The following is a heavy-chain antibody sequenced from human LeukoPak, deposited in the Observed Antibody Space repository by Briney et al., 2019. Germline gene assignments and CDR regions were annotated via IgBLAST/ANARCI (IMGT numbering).Heavy chain of an antibody. D-gene: IGHD2-21*01. CDR1: GFTFSTYS. V-gene: IGHV3-21*01. CDR2: ISSSSSYI. J-gene: IGHJ3*01. CDR3: ARSTLIAPRGAFDF. Sequence: GGSLRLSCAASGFTFSTYSMNWVRQALGKGLEWVSSISSSSSYIYYTNSVKGRFTISRDNAKNLLFLQMNSLRAEDTAVYYCARSTLIAPRGAFDFWGQGTMVSVSS.